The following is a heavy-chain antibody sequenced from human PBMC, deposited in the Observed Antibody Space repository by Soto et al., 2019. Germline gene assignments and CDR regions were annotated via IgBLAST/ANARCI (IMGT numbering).Heavy chain of an antibody. J-gene: IGHJ4*02. CDR2: IYHTGST. CDR1: GGSCSGYY. CDR3: ARQGIATTEFDS. Sequence: SETLSLTCAVDGGSCSGYYWSWIRQPPGKGLQWIGYIYHTGSTNYNPSLNGRVGISIDTSRNQFSLKLYSVTAADTAVYYCARQGIATTEFDSWGQGTLVTVSS. V-gene: IGHV4-34*01.